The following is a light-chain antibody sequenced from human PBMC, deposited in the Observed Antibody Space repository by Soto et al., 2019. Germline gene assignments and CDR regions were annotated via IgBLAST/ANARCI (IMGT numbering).Light chain of an antibody. V-gene: IGLV1-44*01. CDR2: SNH. J-gene: IGLJ2*01. CDR3: AAWDDSLNGVV. Sequence: QSVLTQPPSASGTPGQRVTISCSGSSSNIGSNTVNWYQHLPGTAPKLLIYSNHQRPSGVPDRFSGSKSGTSASLAISGLQSEDEADYYCAAWDDSLNGVVFGGGTKVTVL. CDR1: SSNIGSNT.